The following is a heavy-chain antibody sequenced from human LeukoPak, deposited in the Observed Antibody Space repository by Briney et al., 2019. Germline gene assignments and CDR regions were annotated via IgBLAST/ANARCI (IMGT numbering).Heavy chain of an antibody. Sequence: PSETLSLTCTVSGGSISSDYWGWIRQPPGKGLEWIGSIYYSGSTYYNPSLKSRVTISLDTSKNQLSLKLSSVTAADTAVYYCARDLSAGVGGFDYWGQGTLVTVSS. V-gene: IGHV4-39*07. D-gene: IGHD2-15*01. J-gene: IGHJ4*02. CDR3: ARDLSAGVGGFDY. CDR1: GGSISSDY. CDR2: IYYSGST.